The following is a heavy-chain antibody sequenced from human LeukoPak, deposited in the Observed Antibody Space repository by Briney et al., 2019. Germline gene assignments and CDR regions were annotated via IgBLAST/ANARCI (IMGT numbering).Heavy chain of an antibody. CDR2: INHSGST. D-gene: IGHD6-6*01. Sequence: EWIGEINHSGSTNYNPSLKSRVTISVDTSKNQFSLKLSSVTAADTAVYYCARRGRYSSSDYWGQGTLVTVSS. J-gene: IGHJ4*02. V-gene: IGHV4-34*01. CDR3: ARRGRYSSSDY.